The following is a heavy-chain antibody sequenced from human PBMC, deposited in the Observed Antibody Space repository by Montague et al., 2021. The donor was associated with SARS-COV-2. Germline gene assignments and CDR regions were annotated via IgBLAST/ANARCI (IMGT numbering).Heavy chain of an antibody. CDR2: VYESGRT. CDR1: GGSISSSIDY. CDR3: GRFRGVSWGADGTGPSDY. D-gene: IGHD1-1*01. Sequence: SETLSLTCTVSGGSISSSIDYWGWIRQPPGKGLEWIGSVYESGRTYYNPSLKSRVTMSVDTSQNRFSLKLRSVTAADTAVYYCGRFRGVSWGADGTGPSDYWGQGTLVTVSS. V-gene: IGHV4-39*01. J-gene: IGHJ4*02.